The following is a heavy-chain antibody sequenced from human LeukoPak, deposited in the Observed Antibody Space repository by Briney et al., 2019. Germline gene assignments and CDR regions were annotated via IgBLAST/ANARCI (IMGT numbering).Heavy chain of an antibody. CDR1: GFTFSSYA. J-gene: IGHJ4*02. CDR2: ISGSGGST. Sequence: QSGGSLRLSCAASGFTFSSYAMSWVRQAPGKGLEWVSAISGSGGSTYYADSVKGRFTISRDNSKNTLYLQMNSLRAEDTAVYYCAKIPWANIVVVVAATPTLVWGQGTLVTVSS. CDR3: AKIPWANIVVVVAATPTLV. D-gene: IGHD2-15*01. V-gene: IGHV3-23*01.